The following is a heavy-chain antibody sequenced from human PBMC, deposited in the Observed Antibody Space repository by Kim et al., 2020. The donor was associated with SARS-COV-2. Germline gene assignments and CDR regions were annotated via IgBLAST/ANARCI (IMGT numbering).Heavy chain of an antibody. CDR2: INHSGST. CDR3: ARFKEEVSMIVVVISAVSSYADY. D-gene: IGHD3-22*01. Sequence: SETLSLTCAVYGGSFSGYYWSWIRQPPWKGLEWIGEINHSGSTNYNPSLKSRVTISVDTSKNQFSLKLSSVTAADTADYYCARFKEEVSMIVVVISAVSSYADYWGQGTLVTVSS. V-gene: IGHV4-34*01. J-gene: IGHJ4*02. CDR1: GGSFSGYY.